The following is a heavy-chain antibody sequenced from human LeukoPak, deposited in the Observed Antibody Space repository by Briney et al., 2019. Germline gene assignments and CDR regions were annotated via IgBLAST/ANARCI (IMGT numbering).Heavy chain of an antibody. Sequence: PGGSLRLSCAASGFTFSSYGMHWVRQAPGKGLERVAVIWYDGSNKYYADSVKGRFTISRDNAKNSLYLQMNSLRAEDTALYYCAKDRTYGYSSSPHFDPWGQGTLVTVSS. D-gene: IGHD6-13*01. CDR3: AKDRTYGYSSSPHFDP. J-gene: IGHJ5*02. CDR1: GFTFSSYG. V-gene: IGHV3-33*03. CDR2: IWYDGSNK.